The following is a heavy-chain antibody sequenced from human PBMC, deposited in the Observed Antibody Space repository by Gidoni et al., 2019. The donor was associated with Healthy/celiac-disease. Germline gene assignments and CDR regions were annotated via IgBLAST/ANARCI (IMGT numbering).Heavy chain of an antibody. Sequence: EVQLLESGGGLVQPGGSLRLSCAASGFTFSSYAMGWVRPAPGKGLEWVSAISCSGGSTYYADSVKGRFTISRDNSKNTLYLQMNSLRAEDTAVYYCAKVNSGWSVDYWGQGTLVTVSS. D-gene: IGHD6-19*01. CDR3: AKVNSGWSVDY. CDR1: GFTFSSYA. V-gene: IGHV3-23*01. CDR2: ISCSGGST. J-gene: IGHJ4*02.